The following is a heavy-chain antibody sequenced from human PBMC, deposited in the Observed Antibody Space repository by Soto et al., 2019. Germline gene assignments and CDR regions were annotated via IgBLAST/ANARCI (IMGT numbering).Heavy chain of an antibody. CDR2: IIPIFGTA. Sequence: VASVKVSCKASGGTFSSYAISWVRQAPGQGLEWMGGIIPIFGTANYAQKFQGRVTITADESTSTAYMELSSLRSEDTAVYYCATLGYCSSTSCYMGLDSEGMDVWGQGTTVTVS. V-gene: IGHV1-69*13. CDR3: ATLGYCSSTSCYMGLDSEGMDV. CDR1: GGTFSSYA. D-gene: IGHD2-2*02. J-gene: IGHJ6*02.